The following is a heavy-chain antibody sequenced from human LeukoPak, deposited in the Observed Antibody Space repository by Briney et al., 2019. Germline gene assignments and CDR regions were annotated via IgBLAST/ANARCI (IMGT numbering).Heavy chain of an antibody. V-gene: IGHV4-34*01. J-gene: IGHJ5*02. CDR3: ARRSIVVVPAALREWRHNWFDP. D-gene: IGHD2-2*01. Sequence: PETLSLTCAVYGGSFSGYYWSWIRQPPGKGLEWIGEINHSGSTNYNPSLKSRVTISVDTSKNQFSLKLSSVTAADTAVYYCARRSIVVVPAALREWRHNWFDPWGQGTLVTVSS. CDR1: GGSFSGYY. CDR2: INHSGST.